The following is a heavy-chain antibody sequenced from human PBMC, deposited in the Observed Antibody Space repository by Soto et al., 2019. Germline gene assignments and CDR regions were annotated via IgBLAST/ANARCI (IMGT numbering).Heavy chain of an antibody. CDR3: ARDDYGDIHNRLDY. J-gene: IGHJ4*02. CDR1: GFTFSSYG. CDR2: IWYDGSNK. Sequence: QVQLVESGGGVVQPGRSLRLSCAASGFTFSSYGMHWVRQAPGKGLEWVAVIWYDGSNKYYADSVKGRFTISRDNSKNTLYLKMNSLRAEDTAVYYCARDDYGDIHNRLDYWGQGTLVTVSS. D-gene: IGHD4-17*01. V-gene: IGHV3-33*01.